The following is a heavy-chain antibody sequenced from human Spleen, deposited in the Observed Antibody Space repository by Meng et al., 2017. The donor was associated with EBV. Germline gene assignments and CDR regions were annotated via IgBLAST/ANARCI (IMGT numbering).Heavy chain of an antibody. CDR3: ARFYSGWSYFDY. J-gene: IGHJ4*02. V-gene: IGHV4-34*01. CDR2: INHSGST. D-gene: IGHD6-19*01. CDR1: GGSFSGYY. Sequence: QVQLQQWGAGLLKPSXXLSLTCAVYGGSFSGYYWSWIRQPPGKGLEWIGEINHSGSTNYNPSLKSRVTISVDTSKNQFSLKLSSVTAADTAVYYCARFYSGWSYFDYWGQGTPVTVSS.